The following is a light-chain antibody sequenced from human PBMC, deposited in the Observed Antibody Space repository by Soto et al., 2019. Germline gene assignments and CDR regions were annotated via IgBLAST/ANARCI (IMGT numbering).Light chain of an antibody. CDR3: MSYAGGNRVV. V-gene: IGLV2-8*01. Sequence: QSALTQPPSASGSPGQSVTISCAGTINDVGGYNYVSWYQQHPGKVPQLMIYQVTKRPSGVPDRFSASKSDTTASLTISGLQAEDEGDYYCMSYAGGNRVVFGTGTKLTVL. CDR1: INDVGGYNY. J-gene: IGLJ1*01. CDR2: QVT.